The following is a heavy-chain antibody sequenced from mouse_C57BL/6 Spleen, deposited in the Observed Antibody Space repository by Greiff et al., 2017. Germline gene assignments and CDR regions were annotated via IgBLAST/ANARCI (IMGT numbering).Heavy chain of an antibody. CDR2: ISYSGST. D-gene: IGHD1-1*01. CDR3: ARDGSSPHWYFDV. V-gene: IGHV3-1*01. J-gene: IGHJ1*03. Sequence: DVQLQESGPGMVKPSQSLSLTCTVTGYSITSGYDWHWIRHFPGNKLEWMGYISYSGSTNYNPSLKSRISITHDTSKNHFFLKLNSVTTEDTATYYCARDGSSPHWYFDVWGTGTTVTVSS. CDR1: GYSITSGYD.